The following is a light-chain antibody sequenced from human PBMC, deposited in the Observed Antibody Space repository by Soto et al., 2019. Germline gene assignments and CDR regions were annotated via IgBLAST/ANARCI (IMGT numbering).Light chain of an antibody. Sequence: EIVLTQSPATLSLSPGERATLSCRASQSVSRYLAWYQQKPGQAPRLLIYDASSRATGIPDRFSGSGSGTTFPLTISSLEPADFAVYYCQQRSNWPPVFTFGPGTKVDIK. CDR2: DAS. CDR1: QSVSRY. CDR3: QQRSNWPPVFT. J-gene: IGKJ3*01. V-gene: IGKV3-11*01.